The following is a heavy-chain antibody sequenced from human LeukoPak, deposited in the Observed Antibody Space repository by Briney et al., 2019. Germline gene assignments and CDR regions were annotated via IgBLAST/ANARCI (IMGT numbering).Heavy chain of an antibody. D-gene: IGHD1-26*01. J-gene: IGHJ5*02. Sequence: PGGSLRLSCAASGFTFDDYTMHWVRRAPGKGLVWVARIHGDGDNISYADSVRGRFTISRDNAKDTLYLHVNSLRPEDTAMYYCARAQVGAPTDLWGQGTLVTVPS. CDR3: ARAQVGAPTDL. CDR1: GFTFDDYT. V-gene: IGHV3-74*01. CDR2: IHGDGDNI.